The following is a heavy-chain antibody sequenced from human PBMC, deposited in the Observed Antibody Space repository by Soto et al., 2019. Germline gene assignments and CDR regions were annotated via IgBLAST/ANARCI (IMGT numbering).Heavy chain of an antibody. CDR2: ISAYNGNT. V-gene: IGHV1-18*01. CDR1: GYTSTTYG. D-gene: IGHD1-26*01. CDR3: ALLGPTADFHY. J-gene: IGHJ4*02. Sequence: QVQLVQSGAEVKKPGASVKVSCKASGYTSTTYGINWVRQAPGQGLEWMGWISAYNGNTNYAQKFQGRVTMTTDTSTSIAYMDLRSLRSDDTAVYYCALLGPTADFHYWGQGTLVTVSS.